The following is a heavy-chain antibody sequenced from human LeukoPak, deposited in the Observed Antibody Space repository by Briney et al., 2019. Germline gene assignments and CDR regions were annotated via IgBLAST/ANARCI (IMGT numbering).Heavy chain of an antibody. CDR1: GFTFSSYA. J-gene: IGHJ4*02. D-gene: IGHD3-22*01. V-gene: IGHV3-23*01. Sequence: GGSLRLSRAASGFTFSSYAMSWVRQAPGKGLEWVSAISGSGGSTYYADSVKGRFTISRDNSKNTLYLQMNSLRAEDTAVYYCAKDLRVGYYDSSGYFDYWGQGTLVTVSS. CDR2: ISGSGGST. CDR3: AKDLRVGYYDSSGYFDY.